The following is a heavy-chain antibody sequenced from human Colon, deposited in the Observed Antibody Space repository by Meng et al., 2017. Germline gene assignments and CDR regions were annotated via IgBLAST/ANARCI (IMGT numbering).Heavy chain of an antibody. V-gene: IGHV3-33*01. Sequence: QVPLVGSGGGVVQPGRSLTLSCAASGFTFSTYAMHWVRQAPGKGLEWVAVIWSNGINKYYADSVKGRFTISRDNSKNTLYVQMNSLRAEDTAVYYCATSIMAAGTIDYWGQGTLVTVSS. J-gene: IGHJ4*02. D-gene: IGHD6-13*01. CDR2: IWSNGINK. CDR1: GFTFSTYA. CDR3: ATSIMAAGTIDY.